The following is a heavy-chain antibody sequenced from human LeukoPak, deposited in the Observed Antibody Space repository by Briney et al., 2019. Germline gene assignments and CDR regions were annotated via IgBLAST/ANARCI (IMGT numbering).Heavy chain of an antibody. D-gene: IGHD3-10*01. CDR2: ISAYNGNT. CDR1: GYTFTSYG. CDR3: ARDAAHVLLWFGEPYYFDY. Sequence: ASVKVSCKASGYTFTSYGISWVRQAPGQGLEWMGWISAYNGNTNYAQKLQGRATMTTDTSTSTAYMELRSLRSDDTAVYYCARDAAHVLLWFGEPYYFDYWGQGTLVTVSS. J-gene: IGHJ4*02. V-gene: IGHV1-18*01.